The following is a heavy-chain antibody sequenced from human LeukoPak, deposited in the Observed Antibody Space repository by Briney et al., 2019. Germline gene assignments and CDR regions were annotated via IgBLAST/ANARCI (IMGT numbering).Heavy chain of an antibody. CDR3: ARESRVTIFGVVTIGDSTPIDY. J-gene: IGHJ4*02. D-gene: IGHD3-3*01. CDR2: ISAYNGNT. CDR1: GYTLTSYG. V-gene: IGHV1-18*01. Sequence: ASVKVSCKASGYTLTSYGISWVRQAPGQGLEWMGWISAYNGNTNYAQKLQGRVTMTTDTSTSTAYMELRSLRSDDTAVYYCARESRVTIFGVVTIGDSTPIDYWGQGTLVTVSS.